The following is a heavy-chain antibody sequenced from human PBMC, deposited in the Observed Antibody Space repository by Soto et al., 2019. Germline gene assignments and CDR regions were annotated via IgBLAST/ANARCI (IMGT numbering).Heavy chain of an antibody. J-gene: IGHJ4*02. Sequence: QVQLQQWGAGLLKPSETLSLTCAVYGGSFSGYYWSWIRQPPGKGLEWIGEINHSGSTNYNPSLKSGVTISVDTSKNQFSLKLSSVTAADTAVYYCARNRNPMVRGVIIGSYYFDYWGQGTLVTVSS. CDR2: INHSGST. V-gene: IGHV4-34*01. CDR3: ARNRNPMVRGVIIGSYYFDY. D-gene: IGHD3-10*01. CDR1: GGSFSGYY.